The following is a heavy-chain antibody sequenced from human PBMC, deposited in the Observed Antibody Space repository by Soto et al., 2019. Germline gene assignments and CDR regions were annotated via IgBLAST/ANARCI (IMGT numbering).Heavy chain of an antibody. CDR1: GGSFSGYY. CDR3: ARAQYYYGSGSPLYFDY. D-gene: IGHD3-10*01. V-gene: IGHV4-34*01. Sequence: TLSLTCAVYGGSFSGYYWSWIRQPPGKGLEWIGYIYHSGSTNYNPSLKSRVTISVDTSKNQFSLKLSSVTAADTAVYYCARAQYYYGSGSPLYFDYWGQGTLVTVSS. CDR2: IYHSGST. J-gene: IGHJ4*02.